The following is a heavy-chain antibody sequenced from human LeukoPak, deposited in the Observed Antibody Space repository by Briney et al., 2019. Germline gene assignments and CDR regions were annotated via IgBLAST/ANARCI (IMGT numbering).Heavy chain of an antibody. Sequence: GGSLRLSCAASGFTFSSYWMSWVRQAPGKGLEWVAHIKQDGSEKYYVDSVKGRFTISRDNAKNSLYLKMNSLRAEDTAVDYCARDPLERYDFWSGYFYMDVCGKGTPFTVSS. D-gene: IGHD3-3*01. J-gene: IGHJ6*03. CDR2: IKQDGSEK. CDR3: ARDPLERYDFWSGYFYMDV. CDR1: GFTFSSYW. V-gene: IGHV3-7*01.